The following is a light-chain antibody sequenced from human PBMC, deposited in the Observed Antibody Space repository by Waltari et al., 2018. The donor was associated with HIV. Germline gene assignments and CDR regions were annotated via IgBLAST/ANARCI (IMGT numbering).Light chain of an antibody. V-gene: IGLV2-8*01. CDR3: SSFANRDGFYVL. J-gene: IGLJ2*01. CDR1: NSDIGTYDY. Sequence: QSALTQPPSASGSPGQSVTLSCTGTNSDIGTYDYVPWYQQHPGKAPKLVLSEVTKRPSGVSDRFSGSKSGNTAFLTVSGLQAEEDADYYCSSFANRDGFYVLFGGGTRLTVL. CDR2: EVT.